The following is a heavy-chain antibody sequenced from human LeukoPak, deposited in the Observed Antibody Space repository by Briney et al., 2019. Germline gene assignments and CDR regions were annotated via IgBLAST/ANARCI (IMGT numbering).Heavy chain of an antibody. D-gene: IGHD4-17*01. V-gene: IGHV3-21*01. CDR3: ARDTLYGDYGDAFDM. J-gene: IGHJ3*02. CDR1: GFTFSSYS. CDR2: FSTSSSYI. Sequence: GVPLRLFCAASGFTFSSYSLTWVRQAPGKGVEWVSSFSTSSSYIYYADSVKGRFTISRDNSKNTLYLQMNSLRAEDTAVYYCARDTLYGDYGDAFDMWGQGTMVTVSS.